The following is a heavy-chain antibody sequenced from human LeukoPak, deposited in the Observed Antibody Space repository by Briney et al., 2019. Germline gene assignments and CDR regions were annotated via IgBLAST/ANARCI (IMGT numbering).Heavy chain of an antibody. CDR3: ARRNYDILTGFYGGGTYNYYYTDV. CDR1: GASISIYY. Sequence: SETLSLTCTVSGASISIYYWTWIRQPPGKGLEWIGFTSFSGSTNYNPSLKSRVTISVDTSRNQFSLRLNAMTAADTAVYYCARRNYDILTGFYGGGTYNYYYTDVWGKGTTVIVSS. J-gene: IGHJ6*03. CDR2: TSFSGST. D-gene: IGHD3-9*01. V-gene: IGHV4-59*08.